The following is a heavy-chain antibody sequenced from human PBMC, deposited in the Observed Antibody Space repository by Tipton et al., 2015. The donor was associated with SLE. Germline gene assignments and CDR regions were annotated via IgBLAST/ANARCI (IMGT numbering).Heavy chain of an antibody. CDR2: ISSSSSYI. CDR3: ARDWGYCSGGSCYSYYYYGMDV. CDR1: GFTFSSYS. D-gene: IGHD2-15*01. V-gene: IGHV3-21*01. J-gene: IGHJ6*02. Sequence: GSLRLSCAASGFTFSSYSMNWVRQAPGKGLEWVSSISSSSSYIYYADSVKGRFTISRDNAKNSLYLQMNSLRAEDTAVYYCARDWGYCSGGSCYSYYYYGMDVWGQGTTVTVSS.